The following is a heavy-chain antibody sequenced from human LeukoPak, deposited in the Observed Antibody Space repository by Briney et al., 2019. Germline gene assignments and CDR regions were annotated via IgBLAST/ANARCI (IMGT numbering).Heavy chain of an antibody. CDR3: AKDKGRYCGGDCPPSPDY. V-gene: IGHV3-30*18. Sequence: GGSLRLSCAASGFTFSSYGMHWVRQAPGKGLEWVAVISYDGSNKYYADSVKGRFTISRDNSKNTLYLQMNSLRAEDTAVYYCAKDKGRYCGGDCPPSPDYWGQETLVTVSS. CDR1: GFTFSSYG. D-gene: IGHD2-21*02. J-gene: IGHJ4*02. CDR2: ISYDGSNK.